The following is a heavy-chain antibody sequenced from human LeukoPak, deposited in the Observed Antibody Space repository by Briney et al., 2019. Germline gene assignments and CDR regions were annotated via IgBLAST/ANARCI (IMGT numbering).Heavy chain of an antibody. CDR1: GFTLSSYG. CDR2: ISGSGGTT. V-gene: IGHV3-23*01. Sequence: GGSLRLSCAASGFTLSSYGMSWVRQGPGKGLEWVSAISGSGGTTYYADPVKGRFTISRDNSKNTVYLQMNSLRAEDTAVYYCASWRRVRGVIDYWGQGTLVTVSS. CDR3: ASWRRVRGVIDY. D-gene: IGHD3-10*01. J-gene: IGHJ4*02.